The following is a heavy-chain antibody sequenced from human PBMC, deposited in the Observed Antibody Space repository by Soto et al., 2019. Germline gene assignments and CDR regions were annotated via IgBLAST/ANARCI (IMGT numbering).Heavy chain of an antibody. Sequence: ASVKVSCKASGYTFTSYGISWVRQAPGQGLEWMGWISAYNGNTNYAQKLQGRVTMTTDTSTSTAYMELRSLRSDDTAVYYCARNPWTWFGELCLDYWGQGTLVTGSS. V-gene: IGHV1-18*01. D-gene: IGHD3-10*01. CDR2: ISAYNGNT. CDR3: ARNPWTWFGELCLDY. J-gene: IGHJ4*02. CDR1: GYTFTSYG.